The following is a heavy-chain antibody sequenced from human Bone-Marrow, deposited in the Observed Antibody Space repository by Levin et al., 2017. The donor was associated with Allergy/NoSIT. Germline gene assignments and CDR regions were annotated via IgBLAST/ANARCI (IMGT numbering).Heavy chain of an antibody. Sequence: SLKISCVTSGFTFNDYAMQWVRQAPGKGLEWVSGISWNSGSVDYADSVKGRFIISRHNAKNSLYLQMNSLRPEDTALYYCAKDRRSTSSAFEYWGQGTLVTVSS. CDR3: AKDRRSTSSAFEY. V-gene: IGHV3-9*01. D-gene: IGHD6-6*01. J-gene: IGHJ4*02. CDR2: ISWNSGSV. CDR1: GFTFNDYA.